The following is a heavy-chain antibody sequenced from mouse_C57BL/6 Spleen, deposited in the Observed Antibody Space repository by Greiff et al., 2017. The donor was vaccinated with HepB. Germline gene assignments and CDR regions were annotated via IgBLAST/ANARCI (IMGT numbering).Heavy chain of an antibody. CDR2: INPYNGDT. CDR1: GYSFTGYF. Sequence: EVQLQQSGPELVKPGDSVKISCKASGYSFTGYFMNWVMQSHGESLEWIGRINPYNGDTFYNQKFKGKATLTVDKSSSTAPMELRSLTSEDSAVYYCARGITTVVNYAMDYWGQGTSVTVSS. J-gene: IGHJ4*01. V-gene: IGHV1-20*01. D-gene: IGHD1-1*01. CDR3: ARGITTVVNYAMDY.